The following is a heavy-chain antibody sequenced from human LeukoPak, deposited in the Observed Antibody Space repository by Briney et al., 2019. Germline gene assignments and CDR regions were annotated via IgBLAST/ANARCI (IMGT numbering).Heavy chain of an antibody. CDR2: TSGSGGST. J-gene: IGHJ4*02. D-gene: IGHD6-19*01. CDR3: AKDGRHSSGWYNC. CDR1: GFTFSSYA. Sequence: PGGSLRLSCAASGFTFSSYAMSWVRQAPGKGLEWVSATSGSGGSTYYADSVKGRFTISRDNTKNPLYLQMNCLRAEDTAVYYCAKDGRHSSGWYNCWGQGTLVTVSS. V-gene: IGHV3-23*01.